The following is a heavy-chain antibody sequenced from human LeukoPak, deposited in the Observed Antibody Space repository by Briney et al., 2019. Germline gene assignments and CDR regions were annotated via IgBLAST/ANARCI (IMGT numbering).Heavy chain of an antibody. CDR2: ISAGADVI. CDR1: GFSFRDYP. D-gene: IGHD4-23*01. Sequence: GGFLRLSCEAAGFSFRDYPMGWVRRASGKRLEWVSGISAGADVIFYADPVKGRFTISRDNSKNTVYLQMNSLRGGDTAVYYCVKEKGGTSGVDYWGQGTLVTVSS. V-gene: IGHV3-23*01. J-gene: IGHJ4*02. CDR3: VKEKGGTSGVDY.